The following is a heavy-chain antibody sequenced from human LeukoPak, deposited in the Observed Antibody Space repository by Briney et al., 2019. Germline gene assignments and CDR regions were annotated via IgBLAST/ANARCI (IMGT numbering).Heavy chain of an antibody. V-gene: IGHV1-2*02. D-gene: IGHD1-26*01. J-gene: IGHJ4*02. CDR2: INPNSGGT. Sequence: GASVKVSCKASGYTFTDYYMHWVRQVPGQGLEWMGWINPNSGGTNYAQKFQGRVTMARDTSISTAYMELSRLRSDDTAVYYCAREGPIVGATHLVDYWGQGTLVTVSS. CDR1: GYTFTDYY. CDR3: AREGPIVGATHLVDY.